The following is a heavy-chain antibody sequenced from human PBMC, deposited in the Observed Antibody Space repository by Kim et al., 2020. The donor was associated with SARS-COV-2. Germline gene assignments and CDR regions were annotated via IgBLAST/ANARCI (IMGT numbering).Heavy chain of an antibody. D-gene: IGHD2-15*01. CDR3: LGGYYFDY. J-gene: IGHJ4*02. V-gene: IGHV1-3*01. Sequence: ASVKVSCKTSGHTLTEDSIHWVRQAPGQRLEWMGGIDCGNGDTIYSQKFQGRVTFTTDTSASTGYMELSSPTSEDSAVYYCLGGYYFDYWGQGTLVTVSS. CDR2: IDCGNGDT. CDR1: GHTLTEDS.